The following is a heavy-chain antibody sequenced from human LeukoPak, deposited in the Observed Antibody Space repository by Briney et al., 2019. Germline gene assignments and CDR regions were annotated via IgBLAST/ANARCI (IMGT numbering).Heavy chain of an antibody. CDR1: GGSIRSSYYY. CDR3: ARVKGSYDYVWGSYRLEAFDI. V-gene: IGHV4-39*01. J-gene: IGHJ3*02. Sequence: PSETLSLTCTVSGGSIRSSYYYWGWIRQPPGKGLEWIGSIYDSGSTYYNPSLKSRVTISVDTSKNQFSLKLNSVTAADTAVYYCARVKGSYDYVWGSYRLEAFDIWGQGTMVTVSS. D-gene: IGHD3-16*02. CDR2: IYDSGST.